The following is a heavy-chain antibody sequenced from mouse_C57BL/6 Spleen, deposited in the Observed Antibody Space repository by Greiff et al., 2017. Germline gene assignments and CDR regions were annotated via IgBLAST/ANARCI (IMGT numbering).Heavy chain of an antibody. CDR1: GFTFSSYG. Sequence: EVKLVESGGDLVKPGGSLKLSCAASGFTFSSYGMSWVRQTPDKRLEWVATISSGGSYTYYPDSVKGRFTISRDNAKNTLYLQMSSLKSEDTAMYYCARQKYGYDEGYAMDYWGQGTSVTVSS. D-gene: IGHD2-2*01. J-gene: IGHJ4*01. CDR3: ARQKYGYDEGYAMDY. CDR2: ISSGGSYT. V-gene: IGHV5-6*01.